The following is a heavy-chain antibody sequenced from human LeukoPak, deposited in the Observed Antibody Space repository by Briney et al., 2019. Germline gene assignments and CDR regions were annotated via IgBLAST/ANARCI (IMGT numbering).Heavy chain of an antibody. CDR1: GFTFSSYS. D-gene: IGHD6-19*01. CDR2: ISSSGSYI. CDR3: ARDSSGWYGAAFDI. Sequence: GGSLRLSCAASGFTFSSYSMNWVRQAPGKGLEWVSCISSSGSYIYYADSVKGRFTISRDNAKNSLYLQMNSLRAEDTAVYYCARDSSGWYGAAFDIWGQGTMVTVFS. J-gene: IGHJ3*02. V-gene: IGHV3-21*01.